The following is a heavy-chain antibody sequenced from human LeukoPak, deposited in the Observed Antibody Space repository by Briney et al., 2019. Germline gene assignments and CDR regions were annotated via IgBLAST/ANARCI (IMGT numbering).Heavy chain of an antibody. V-gene: IGHV4-30-2*01. CDR3: ARELWFVNAPGSWFDP. J-gene: IGHJ5*02. CDR2: IFHCGSF. CDR1: GGSTSRGDYS. Sequence: SGTLSPTRALSGGSTSRGDYSCGWVRQPPRKGLEWVVYIFHCGSFYSDPSLKSRVPISVDRSKNQFSQKLSSVTAADTAVYYCARELWFVNAPGSWFDPWGQGTLVTVSS. D-gene: IGHD3-10*01.